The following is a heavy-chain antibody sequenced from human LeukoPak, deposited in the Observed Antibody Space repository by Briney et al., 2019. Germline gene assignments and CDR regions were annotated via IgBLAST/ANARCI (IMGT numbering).Heavy chain of an antibody. J-gene: IGHJ4*02. V-gene: IGHV3-23*01. Sequence: GGSLRLSCAASGFTFSSYAMSWVRQAPGKGLEWVSVISDSGGSTYYADSVKGRFTISRDNSKNTLYLQMNSLRAEDTAVYYCAKLPVSYSSGWSNFDYWGQGTLVTVSS. D-gene: IGHD6-19*01. CDR2: ISDSGGST. CDR3: AKLPVSYSSGWSNFDY. CDR1: GFTFSSYA.